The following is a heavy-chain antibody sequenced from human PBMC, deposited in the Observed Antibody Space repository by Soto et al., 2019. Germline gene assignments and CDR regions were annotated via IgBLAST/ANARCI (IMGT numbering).Heavy chain of an antibody. CDR3: TTLWAAGPPPYDY. J-gene: IGHJ4*02. CDR1: GVTFSNAW. Sequence: WGSLRLSCAAAGVTFSNAWMSWVRQAPGKGLEWVGRIKSKTDGGTTDYAAPVKGRFTISRDDSKNTLYLQMNSLKTEDTAVYYCTTLWAAGPPPYDYWGQGTLVTVSS. CDR2: IKSKTDGGTT. D-gene: IGHD6-13*01. V-gene: IGHV3-15*01.